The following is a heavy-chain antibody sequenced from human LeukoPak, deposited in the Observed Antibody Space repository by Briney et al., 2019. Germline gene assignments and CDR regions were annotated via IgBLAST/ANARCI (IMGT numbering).Heavy chain of an antibody. J-gene: IGHJ4*02. V-gene: IGHV3-53*01. CDR2: IFSSGST. CDR3: AREGYTNGWYRN. D-gene: IGHD6-19*01. Sequence: PGGSLRLSCAASGFTFSNAWMSWVRQAPGKGLEWVSVIFSSGSTYYADSVKGRFTISRDNSKNTLYLQMNSLRAEDTAVYFCAREGYTNGWYRNWGQGTLVTVSS. CDR1: GFTFSNAW.